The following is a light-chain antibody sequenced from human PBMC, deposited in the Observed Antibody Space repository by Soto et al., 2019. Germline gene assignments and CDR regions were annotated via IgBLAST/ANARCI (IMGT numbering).Light chain of an antibody. CDR3: QQYGSLPIT. CDR2: KAS. J-gene: IGKJ5*01. V-gene: IGKV1-12*01. Sequence: DVQMTQSPSSLSASVGDRVTITCRASQVISSWLVWYQQKPGNAPKLLIYKASTLQSGVPSRFSGSESGTEFTLTISGLQPEDFAVYYCQQYGSLPITFGQGTRLEIK. CDR1: QVISSW.